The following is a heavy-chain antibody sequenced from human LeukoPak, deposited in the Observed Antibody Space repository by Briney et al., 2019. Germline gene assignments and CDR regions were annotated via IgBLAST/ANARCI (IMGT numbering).Heavy chain of an antibody. Sequence: PSETLSLTCTVSGGSLSSYYWSWIRQPPGKGLEWIGYIYYSGSINYNPSLRSRVIISVDKSKNQFPLKLTSVTAADTAVYYCARLQLRHCSRTSCANEFDYWGRGTLVTVSS. CDR1: GGSLSSYY. J-gene: IGHJ4*02. CDR2: IYYSGSI. V-gene: IGHV4-59*08. CDR3: ARLQLRHCSRTSCANEFDY. D-gene: IGHD2-2*01.